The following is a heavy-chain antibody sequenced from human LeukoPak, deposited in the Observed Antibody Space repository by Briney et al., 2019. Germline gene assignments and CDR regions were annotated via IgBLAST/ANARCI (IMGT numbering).Heavy chain of an antibody. CDR2: ISSEGRST. J-gene: IGHJ3*02. CDR3: ARVTMVRGVYDAFDI. Sequence: RGGSLRLSCAASGFTFSNFWMHWVRQAPGKGLVWVSRISSEGRSTSYADSVKGRFTISRDNAKNTLYLQVNSLRAEDTAVYYCARVTMVRGVYDAFDIWGQGTMVTVSS. CDR1: GFTFSNFW. D-gene: IGHD3-10*01. V-gene: IGHV3-74*01.